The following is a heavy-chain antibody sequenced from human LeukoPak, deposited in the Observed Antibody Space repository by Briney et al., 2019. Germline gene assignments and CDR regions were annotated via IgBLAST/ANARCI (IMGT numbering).Heavy chain of an antibody. CDR2: IYYSGST. J-gene: IGHJ6*02. CDR1: GGSISSYY. V-gene: IGHV4-59*01. CDR3: ARANGIAARLPYYYGMDV. Sequence: PSETLSLTCTVSGGSISSYYWSWIRQPPGKGLEWIGYIYYSGSTNYNPSLMSRVTISVDTSKNQFSLKLSSVTAADTAVYYCARANGIAARLPYYYGMDVWGQGTTVTVSS. D-gene: IGHD6-6*01.